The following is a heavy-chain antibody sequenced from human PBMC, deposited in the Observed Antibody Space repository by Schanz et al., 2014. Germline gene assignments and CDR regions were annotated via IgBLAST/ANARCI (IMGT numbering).Heavy chain of an antibody. CDR1: GGTFSSFG. Sequence: VQLEQSGAEVKKPGSSVKVSCKASGGTFSSFGINWVRQAPGQGLEWMGRIIPILGIANYAQKFQGRVTITADRSTSTAYMELSSLRSEDTAVYYCARDLTVDTGYVVHYYYYGMDVWGQGTTVTVSS. CDR2: IIPILGIA. V-gene: IGHV1-69*04. CDR3: ARDLTVDTGYVVHYYYYGMDV. D-gene: IGHD5-12*01. J-gene: IGHJ6*02.